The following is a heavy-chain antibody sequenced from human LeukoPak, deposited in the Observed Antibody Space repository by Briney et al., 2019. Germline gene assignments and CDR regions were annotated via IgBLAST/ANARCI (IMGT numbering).Heavy chain of an antibody. CDR1: GFTFSSYG. Sequence: GGSLRLSCAASGFTFSSYGMHWVRQAPGKGLEWVAVISYDGSNKYYADSVKGRFTISRDNSKNTLYLQMNSLRAEDTAVYYCAKDRRVWIYYGMDVWGQGTTVTVSS. J-gene: IGHJ6*02. V-gene: IGHV3-30*18. CDR3: AKDRRVWIYYGMDV. CDR2: ISYDGSNK. D-gene: IGHD2-2*03.